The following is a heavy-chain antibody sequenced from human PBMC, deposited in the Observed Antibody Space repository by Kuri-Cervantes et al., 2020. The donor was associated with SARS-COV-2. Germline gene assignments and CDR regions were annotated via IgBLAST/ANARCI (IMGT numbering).Heavy chain of an antibody. D-gene: IGHD2-21*02. CDR1: GFALSSYA. Sequence: LSLTCAASGFALSSYAMHWVRQAPGKGLAWVAVISYDGSNKYYADSVKGRFTISRDNSKNTLYLQMNSLRAEDTAVYYCAKDGSSCGDCLVGWYFDLWGRGTLVTISS. CDR2: ISYDGSNK. CDR3: AKDGSSCGDCLVGWYFDL. V-gene: IGHV3-30*14. J-gene: IGHJ2*01.